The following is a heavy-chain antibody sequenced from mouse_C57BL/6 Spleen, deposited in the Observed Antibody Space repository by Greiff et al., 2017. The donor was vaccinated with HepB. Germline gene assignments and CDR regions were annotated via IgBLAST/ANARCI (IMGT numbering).Heavy chain of an antibody. V-gene: IGHV1-55*01. CDR3: ARSGLRRGYFDY. D-gene: IGHD2-2*01. Sequence: QVQLQQPGAELVKPGASVKMSCKASGYTFTSYWITWVKQRPGQGLEWIGDIYPGSGSTNYNEKFKSKATLTVDTSSSTAYMQLSSLTSEDSAVYYCARSGLRRGYFDYWGQGTTLTVSS. CDR1: GYTFTSYW. J-gene: IGHJ2*01. CDR2: IYPGSGST.